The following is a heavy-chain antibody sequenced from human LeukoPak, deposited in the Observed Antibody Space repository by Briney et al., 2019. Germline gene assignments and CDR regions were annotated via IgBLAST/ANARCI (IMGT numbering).Heavy chain of an antibody. V-gene: IGHV3-66*01. J-gene: IGHJ4*02. Sequence: PGGSLRLSCAASGFTVSSNYMSWVRQAPGKGLEWVSAIYSGGSTYYADSVKGRFTISRDNSKNTLYLQMNSLRAEDTAVYYCARDTIYYGSGSYQNDWGQGTLVTVSS. CDR1: GFTVSSNY. D-gene: IGHD3-10*01. CDR2: IYSGGST. CDR3: ARDTIYYGSGSYQND.